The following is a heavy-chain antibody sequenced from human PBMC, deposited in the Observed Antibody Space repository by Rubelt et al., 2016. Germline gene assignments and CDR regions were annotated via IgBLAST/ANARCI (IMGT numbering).Heavy chain of an antibody. J-gene: IGHJ6*02. V-gene: IGHV4-34*01. CDR2: INHSGST. Sequence: QVQLQQWGAGLLKPSETLSLTCAVYGGSFSGYYWSWIRQPPGKGLEWIGEINHSGSTNYNPSLKSRVTISVDTSKNQFSLKLSSVTAADTAVYYCEGYCSGGSCQLYYGMDVWGQGTTVTVSS. D-gene: IGHD2-15*01. CDR3: EGYCSGGSCQLYYGMDV. CDR1: GGSFSGYY.